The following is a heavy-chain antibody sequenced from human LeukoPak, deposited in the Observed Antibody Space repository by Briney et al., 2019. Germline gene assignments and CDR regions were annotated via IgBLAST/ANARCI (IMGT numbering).Heavy chain of an antibody. D-gene: IGHD1-26*01. CDR2: IYPGDSDT. CDR1: GYSFTSYW. Sequence: GESLKISCKGSGYSFTSYWIGWVRQMPGKGLEWMGLIYPGDSDTKYSPSFQGQVSISADTSINTAYVQWNLLKASDTAMYYCARRTVGATHIDYWGQGTLVTVSS. J-gene: IGHJ4*02. V-gene: IGHV5-51*01. CDR3: ARRTVGATHIDY.